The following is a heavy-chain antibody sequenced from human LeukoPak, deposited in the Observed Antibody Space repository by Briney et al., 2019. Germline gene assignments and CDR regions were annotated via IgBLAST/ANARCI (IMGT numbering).Heavy chain of an antibody. CDR3: ARVTGTTFILNY. V-gene: IGHV1-69*05. Sequence: SVKVSCKASGGTFSSYAISWLRQAPGQGLEWMGRIIPIFGTANYAQKFQGRVTITTDESTSTAYMELSSLRSEDTAVHYCARVTGTTFILNYWGQGTLVTVSS. CDR2: IIPIFGTA. CDR1: GGTFSSYA. D-gene: IGHD1-7*01. J-gene: IGHJ4*02.